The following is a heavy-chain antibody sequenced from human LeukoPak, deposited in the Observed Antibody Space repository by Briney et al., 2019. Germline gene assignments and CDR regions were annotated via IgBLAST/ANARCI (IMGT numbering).Heavy chain of an antibody. J-gene: IGHJ6*02. CDR3: ASDLVATNNYYYYYGMDV. V-gene: IGHV3-30*04. CDR2: ISYDGSNK. Sequence: GGSLRLSWAAAGFTFSSYAMRWVRQAPGKGLGWVAVISYDGSNKYYADSVKGRFTISRDNSKNTLYLQMNSLRAEDTAVYYCASDLVATNNYYYYYGMDVWGQGTTVTVSS. D-gene: IGHD5-12*01. CDR1: GFTFSSYA.